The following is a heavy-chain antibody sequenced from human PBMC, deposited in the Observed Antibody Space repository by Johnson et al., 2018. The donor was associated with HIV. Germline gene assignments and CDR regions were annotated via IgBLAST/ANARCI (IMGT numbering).Heavy chain of an antibody. CDR1: GFTFSSSA. V-gene: IGHV3-30*14. D-gene: IGHD1-26*01. CDR3: ITELVGARGPNAFDI. J-gene: IGHJ3*02. CDR2: ISYDGSNK. Sequence: QVQLVESGGGVVQPGRSLRLSCAASGFTFSSSAMHWVRQAPGKGLEWLAVISYDGSNKYYADSVKGRFTISRDNSKNTLYLQMNSLRAEDTAVYFRITELVGARGPNAFDIWGQGTMVTVSS.